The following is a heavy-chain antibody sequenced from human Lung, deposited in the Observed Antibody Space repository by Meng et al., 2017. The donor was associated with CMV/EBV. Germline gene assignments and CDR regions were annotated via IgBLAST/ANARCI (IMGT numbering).Heavy chain of an antibody. CDR2: ISSSSSYI. Sequence: SCAASGFSFSGYALNWVRQAPGKGLEWVSSISSSSSYIYYADSVKGRLTISRDNAKNSLFLQMNSLRADDTAVYFCARSWEGLDYWGQGTLVTVSS. D-gene: IGHD1-26*01. V-gene: IGHV3-21*01. CDR3: ARSWEGLDY. CDR1: GFSFSGYA. J-gene: IGHJ4*02.